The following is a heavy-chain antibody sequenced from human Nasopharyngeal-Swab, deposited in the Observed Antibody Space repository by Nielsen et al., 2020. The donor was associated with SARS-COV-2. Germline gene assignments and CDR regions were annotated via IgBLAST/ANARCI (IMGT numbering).Heavy chain of an antibody. CDR1: GGSISSYY. V-gene: IGHV4-59*01. CDR3: ARVAPLSTMVRGDHYGMDV. D-gene: IGHD3-10*01. Sequence: GSLRLSCTVSGGSISSYYWSWIRQPPGKGLEWIGYIYYSGSTNYNPSLKSRVTISVDTSKNQFSLKLSSVTAADTAVYYCARVAPLSTMVRGDHYGMDVWGQGTTVTVSS. J-gene: IGHJ6*02. CDR2: IYYSGST.